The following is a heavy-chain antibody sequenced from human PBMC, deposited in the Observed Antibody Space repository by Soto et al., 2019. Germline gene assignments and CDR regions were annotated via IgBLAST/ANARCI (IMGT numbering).Heavy chain of an antibody. D-gene: IGHD2-2*03. Sequence: SETLSLTCTVSGGSVSGGSYYWNWIRQPPGKGLEWIGYIYHSGTANYHPSLLSRVTISADTSMNEFSLRLSSVTAADTAVYYCARLNGYCVSTGCHGYYGMDVWGQGTTVTVSS. V-gene: IGHV4-61*01. J-gene: IGHJ6*02. CDR1: GGSVSGGSYY. CDR2: IYHSGTA. CDR3: ARLNGYCVSTGCHGYYGMDV.